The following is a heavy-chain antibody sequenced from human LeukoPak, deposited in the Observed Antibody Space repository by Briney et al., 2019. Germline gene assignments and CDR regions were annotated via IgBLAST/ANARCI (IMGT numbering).Heavy chain of an antibody. CDR2: ISGSGGST. J-gene: IGHJ3*02. CDR3: AKASTVTPDAFDI. V-gene: IGHV3-23*01. CDR1: GFTFSSYN. Sequence: PGGSLRLSCAASGFTFSSYNMNWVRQTPGQGLEWVSAISGSGGSTYYADSVKGRFTISRDNSKNTLYLQMNSLRAEDTAVYYCAKASTVTPDAFDIWGQGTMVTVSS. D-gene: IGHD4-17*01.